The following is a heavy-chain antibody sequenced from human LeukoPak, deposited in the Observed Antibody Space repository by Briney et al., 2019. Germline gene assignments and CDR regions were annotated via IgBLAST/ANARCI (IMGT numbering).Heavy chain of an antibody. D-gene: IGHD3-22*01. CDR1: GGTFSSYA. V-gene: IGHV1-69*05. CDR2: IIPIFGTA. Sequence: ASVKVSCKASGGTFSSYAISWVRQAPGQGLEWMGRIIPIFGTANYAQKFQGRVTITTDESTSTAYVELSSLRSEDTAVYYRARDQDDYYDSSGYYWYFDYWGQGTLVTVSS. J-gene: IGHJ4*02. CDR3: ARDQDDYYDSSGYYWYFDY.